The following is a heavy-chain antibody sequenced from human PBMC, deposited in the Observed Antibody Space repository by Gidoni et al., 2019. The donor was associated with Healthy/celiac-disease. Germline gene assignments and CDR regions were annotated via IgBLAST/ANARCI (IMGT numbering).Heavy chain of an antibody. V-gene: IGHV3-30-3*01. CDR3: ASDIAAAPGGP. CDR1: GFTFSSYA. D-gene: IGHD6-13*01. CDR2: ISYDGSNK. J-gene: IGHJ5*02. Sequence: QVQLVESGGGVVQPGRSLRLSCAASGFTFSSYAMHWVRQAQGKGLEWVAVISYDGSNKYYADSVKGRFTISRDNSKNTRYLQMNSLRAEDTAVYYCASDIAAAPGGPWGQGTLVTVSS.